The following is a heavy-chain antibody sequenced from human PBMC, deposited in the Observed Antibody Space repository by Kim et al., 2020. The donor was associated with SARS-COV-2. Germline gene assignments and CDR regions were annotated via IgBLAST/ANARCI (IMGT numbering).Heavy chain of an antibody. D-gene: IGHD3-10*01. J-gene: IGHJ4*02. V-gene: IGHV3-21*01. CDR3: ARGDYGSGSDYYYFDY. Sequence: SVRGRFTISRDNAENSLYLQMNSLRAEDTAVYYCARGDYGSGSDYYYFDYWGQGTLVTVSS.